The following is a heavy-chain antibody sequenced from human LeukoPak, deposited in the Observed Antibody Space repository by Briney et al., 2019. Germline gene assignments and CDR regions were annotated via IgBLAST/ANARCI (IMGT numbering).Heavy chain of an antibody. J-gene: IGHJ6*04. CDR3: AELGITMIGGV. V-gene: IGHV3-21*01. CDR1: GFTFSASD. CDR2: ISSSSSYI. Sequence: PGGSPRLSCAASGFTFSASDMNWVRQTPGKGLEWVSSISSSSSYIYYANSVKGRFSISRDNAKKSLYLQMNSLRAEDTAVYYCAELGITMIGGVWGKGTTVTISS. D-gene: IGHD3-10*02.